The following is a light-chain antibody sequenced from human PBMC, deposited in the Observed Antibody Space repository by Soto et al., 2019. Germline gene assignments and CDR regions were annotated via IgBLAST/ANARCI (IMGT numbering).Light chain of an antibody. Sequence: QSVLTQPRSVSGSPGQSVTISCTGTSSDIGTYNAVPWYQQNPGKAPKMMIFDVTKRPSGVPDRFSGSKSGNTASLTISGLQAEDEADYFCLSYAGNYIYVFGTGTKVTVL. CDR1: SSDIGTYNA. CDR2: DVT. J-gene: IGLJ1*01. CDR3: LSYAGNYIYV. V-gene: IGLV2-11*01.